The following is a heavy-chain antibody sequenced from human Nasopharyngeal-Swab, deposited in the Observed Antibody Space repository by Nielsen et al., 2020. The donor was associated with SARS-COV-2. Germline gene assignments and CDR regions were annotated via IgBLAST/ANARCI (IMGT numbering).Heavy chain of an antibody. J-gene: IGHJ2*01. D-gene: IGHD4-23*01. CDR2: ISYDGSNK. Sequence: GGSLRLSCAASGFTFSNYAMHWVRQAPGKGLEWVAVISYDGSNKYYADSVKGRFTISRDNSKNTLYLQMNSLRAEDTAVYYCASAYGGSYWYFDLWGRGTLVTVSS. CDR1: GFTFSNYA. CDR3: ASAYGGSYWYFDL. V-gene: IGHV3-30-3*01.